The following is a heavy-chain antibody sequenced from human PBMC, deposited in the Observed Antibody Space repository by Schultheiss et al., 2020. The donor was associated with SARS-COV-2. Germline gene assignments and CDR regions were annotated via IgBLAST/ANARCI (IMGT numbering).Heavy chain of an antibody. CDR1: GFTFSNAW. CDR3: ARDPDAAAADYYYGMDV. J-gene: IGHJ6*02. D-gene: IGHD6-13*01. V-gene: IGHV3-21*01. Sequence: GSLKISCAASGFTFSNAWMNWVRQAPGKGLEWVSSISSSSSYIYYADSVKGRFTISRDNAKNSLYLQMNSLRAEDTAVYYCARDPDAAAADYYYGMDVWGQGTTVTVSS. CDR2: ISSSSSYI.